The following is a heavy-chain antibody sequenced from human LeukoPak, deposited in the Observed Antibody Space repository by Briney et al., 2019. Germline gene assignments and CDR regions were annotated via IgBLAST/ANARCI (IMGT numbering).Heavy chain of an antibody. Sequence: PSETLSLTCTVSGGSISSSSYYWGWIRQPPGKGLEWIGSIYYSGSTYCNPSLKSRVTISVDTSKNQFSLKLSSVTAADTAVYYCASWGYYYDSSGFWFDPWGQGTLVTVSS. CDR1: GGSISSSSYY. V-gene: IGHV4-39*01. CDR2: IYYSGST. J-gene: IGHJ5*02. CDR3: ASWGYYYDSSGFWFDP. D-gene: IGHD3-22*01.